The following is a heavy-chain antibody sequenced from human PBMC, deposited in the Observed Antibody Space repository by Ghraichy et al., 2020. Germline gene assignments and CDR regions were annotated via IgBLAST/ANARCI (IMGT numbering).Heavy chain of an antibody. Sequence: SETLSLTCTVSGGSISSYYWSWIRQPPGKGLEWIGYIYYSGSTNYNPSLKSRVTISVDTSKNQFSLKLSSVTAADTAVYYCASYVYGSGGMDVWGQGTTVTVSS. V-gene: IGHV4-59*08. D-gene: IGHD3-10*01. CDR1: GGSISSYY. CDR2: IYYSGST. J-gene: IGHJ6*02. CDR3: ASYVYGSGGMDV.